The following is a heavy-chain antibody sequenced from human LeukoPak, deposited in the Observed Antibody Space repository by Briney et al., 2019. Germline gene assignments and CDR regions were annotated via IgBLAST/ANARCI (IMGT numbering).Heavy chain of an antibody. V-gene: IGHV4-34*01. J-gene: IGHJ4*02. Sequence: PSETLSLTCAVYGGSFSGYYWSWIRQPPGKGLEWIGEINHSGSTNYNPSLKSRVTISVDTSKNQFSLKLSSVTAADTAVYYCARELMVRGESYWGQGTLVTVSS. CDR3: ARELMVRGESY. CDR2: INHSGST. D-gene: IGHD3-10*01. CDR1: GGSFSGYY.